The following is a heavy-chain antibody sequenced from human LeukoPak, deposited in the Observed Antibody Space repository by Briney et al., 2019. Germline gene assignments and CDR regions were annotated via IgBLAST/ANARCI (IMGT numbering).Heavy chain of an antibody. CDR1: GYTFTGYY. J-gene: IGHJ4*02. Sequence: ASVKVSCKASGYTFTGYYMHWVRQAPGQGLEWMGRIIPIFGTANYAQKFQGRVTTTTDESTSTAYMELSSLRSEDTAVYYCARDRGIYGSGSYSKDYWGQGTLVTVSS. D-gene: IGHD3-10*01. V-gene: IGHV1-69*05. CDR2: IIPIFGTA. CDR3: ARDRGIYGSGSYSKDY.